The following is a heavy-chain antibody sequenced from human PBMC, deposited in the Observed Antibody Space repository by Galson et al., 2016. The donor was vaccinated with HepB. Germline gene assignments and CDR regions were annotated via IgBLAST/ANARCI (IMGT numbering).Heavy chain of an antibody. D-gene: IGHD6-19*01. CDR1: GFTFSNYA. Sequence: SLRLSCAVSGFTFSNYAMSWVRQAPGMGLEWVSSISGSADNSHYEESGEGRFTSSRDNSKSTLYLEMNSLRAEDTAVYYCVKVGVAGYYFDSWGQGTLVTVSS. CDR2: ISGSADNS. J-gene: IGHJ4*02. CDR3: VKVGVAGYYFDS. V-gene: IGHV3-23*01.